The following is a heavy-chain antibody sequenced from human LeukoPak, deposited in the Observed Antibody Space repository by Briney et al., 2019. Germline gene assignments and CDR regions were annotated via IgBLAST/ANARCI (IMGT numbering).Heavy chain of an antibody. Sequence: GGSLRLSCAASGFTFSSSAMSWVRQAPGKGLEWVSAISGSGGGTYYADSVEGRFTLSRDNSKNTLYLQINGLRVEDTAVYYCAKQTTTVTTAFDYWGRGTLVTVSS. CDR1: GFTFSSSA. CDR3: AKQTTTVTTAFDY. D-gene: IGHD4-17*01. V-gene: IGHV3-23*01. J-gene: IGHJ4*02. CDR2: ISGSGGGT.